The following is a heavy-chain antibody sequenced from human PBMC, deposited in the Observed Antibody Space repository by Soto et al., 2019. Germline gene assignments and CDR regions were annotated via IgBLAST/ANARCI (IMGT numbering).Heavy chain of an antibody. CDR2: INPNSDDR. Sequence: ASVKVSCKASGSTLTSYDIHWVRQASGQGLEWMGWINPNSDDRHYAQKFQGRVTMTRDTSIDTVYMELSRLRSEDTAMYYCARAIAFIDGYNRRHYGMDVWGQGTKVTVSS. CDR3: ARAIAFIDGYNRRHYGMDV. V-gene: IGHV1-8*01. D-gene: IGHD5-12*01. CDR1: GSTLTSYD. J-gene: IGHJ6*02.